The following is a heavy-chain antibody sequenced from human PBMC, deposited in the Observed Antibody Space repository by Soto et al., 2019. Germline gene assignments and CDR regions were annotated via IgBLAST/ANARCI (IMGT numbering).Heavy chain of an antibody. CDR2: IYHSGYT. J-gene: IGHJ5*02. Sequence: SETLSLTCAVSGGSISSGGYSWNWIRQPPGKGLEWIGYIYHSGYTLYNPSLKSRVTISVDKSKNQFSLKLSSVTAADTAVYYCARDQLEGSWFDPWGQGTLVTVSS. CDR1: GGSISSGGYS. D-gene: IGHD3-10*01. V-gene: IGHV4-30-2*01. CDR3: ARDQLEGSWFDP.